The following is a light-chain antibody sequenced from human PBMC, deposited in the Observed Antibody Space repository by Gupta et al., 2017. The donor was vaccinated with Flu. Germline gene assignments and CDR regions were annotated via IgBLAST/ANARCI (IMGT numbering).Light chain of an antibody. CDR1: SSNIGGNS. CDR3: AAWHDSLNGYV. Sequence: QSVLTQPPSASGTPGQRVTISCSGGSSNIGGNSVNWYQLLPGTAPKLLIFNDNQRPSGVPDRFSGSKSGTSASLAITGLQSEDEAEYFCAAWHDSLNGYVFGTGTKVTVL. J-gene: IGLJ1*01. CDR2: NDN. V-gene: IGLV1-44*01.